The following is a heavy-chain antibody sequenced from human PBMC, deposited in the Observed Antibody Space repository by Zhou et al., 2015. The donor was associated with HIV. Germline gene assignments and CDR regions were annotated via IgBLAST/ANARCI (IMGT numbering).Heavy chain of an antibody. CDR2: IQNDGSSV. Sequence: EVQLVESGGGLIQPGGSLRLSCAASGFTFSSYWMHWVRQAPGKGLVWVSRIQNDGSSVNYADSVKGRFTISRDNAKNTLYLQMNSLRTEDTAVYYCTRGGFYYDSSGAYYFDQWGQGTLVTVSS. D-gene: IGHD3-22*01. V-gene: IGHV3-74*01. J-gene: IGHJ4*02. CDR1: GFTFSSYW. CDR3: TRGGFYYDSSGAYYFDQ.